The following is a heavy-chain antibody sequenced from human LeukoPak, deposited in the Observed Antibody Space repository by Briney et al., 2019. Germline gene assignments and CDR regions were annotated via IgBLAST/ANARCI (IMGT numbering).Heavy chain of an antibody. V-gene: IGHV4-59*01. CDR3: ARELDWFDPFDI. CDR2: IYYSGST. J-gene: IGHJ3*02. Sequence: PSETLSLTCTVSGGSISSYYWSWIRQPPGKGLEWIGYIYYSGSTNYNPSLKSRVTISVDTSKNQFSLKLSSVTAADTAVYYSARELDWFDPFDIWGQGTMVTVSS. D-gene: IGHD3-9*01. CDR1: GGSISSYY.